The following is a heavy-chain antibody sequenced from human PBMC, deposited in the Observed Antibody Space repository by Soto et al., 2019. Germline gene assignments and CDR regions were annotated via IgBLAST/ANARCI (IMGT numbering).Heavy chain of an antibody. D-gene: IGHD5-12*01. CDR2: ISWNSETI. Sequence: LSCAASGFTVDDYAMHWVRQAPGKCLEWVSGISWNSETIDYADSVKGRFTISRDNSKNTLYLEINSLRDEDTAVYYCAKDGRIGYSGYDLFAHWGQGTLVTVSS. CDR1: GFTVDDYA. CDR3: AKDGRIGYSGYDLFAH. V-gene: IGHV3-9*01. J-gene: IGHJ4*02.